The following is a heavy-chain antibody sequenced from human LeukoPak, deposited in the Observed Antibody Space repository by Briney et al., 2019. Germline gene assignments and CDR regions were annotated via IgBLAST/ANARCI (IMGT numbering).Heavy chain of an antibody. D-gene: IGHD4-17*01. V-gene: IGHV4-39*01. CDR1: GGSISSSNYY. J-gene: IGHJ4*02. CDR3: AIPTTVITTIEY. CDR2: IYYSGST. Sequence: SETLSLTCTVSGGSISSSNYYWGWIRQPPGKGLEWIGSIYYSGSTYYNPSLKSRVSISGDTSKNQFSLKLTSVTAADTAVYYCAIPTTVITTIEYWGQGTLVTVPS.